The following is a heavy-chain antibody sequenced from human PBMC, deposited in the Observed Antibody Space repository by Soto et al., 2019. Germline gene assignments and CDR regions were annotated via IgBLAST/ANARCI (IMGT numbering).Heavy chain of an antibody. CDR3: AREGRSAAPQAGFDL. Sequence: LSLTCTVSGNSISTGAYYWSWLRQHPVKGLEWIGHIFYSGNTHYRPSLESRVTISVDTSKNQFSIKLTSVTVADTAVYYCAREGRSAAPQAGFDLWGQGTLVTVSS. V-gene: IGHV4-31*03. D-gene: IGHD3-10*01. J-gene: IGHJ4*02. CDR2: IFYSGNT. CDR1: GNSISTGAYY.